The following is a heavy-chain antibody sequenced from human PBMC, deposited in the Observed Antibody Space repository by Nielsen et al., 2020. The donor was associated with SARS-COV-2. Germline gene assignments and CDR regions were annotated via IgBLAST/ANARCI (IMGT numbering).Heavy chain of an antibody. CDR1: GFTLDEYA. V-gene: IGHV3-9*01. CDR3: AKGRGDGYNYGAFDI. CDR2: ISWNSGSI. J-gene: IGHJ3*02. D-gene: IGHD5-24*01. Sequence: GGSLRLSCAASGFTLDEYAMHWVRQAPGKGLEWVSGISWNSGSIGYADSVKGRFTISRDNAKNSLYVQMNSLRAEDTALYYCAKGRGDGYNYGAFDIWGQGTMVTVSS.